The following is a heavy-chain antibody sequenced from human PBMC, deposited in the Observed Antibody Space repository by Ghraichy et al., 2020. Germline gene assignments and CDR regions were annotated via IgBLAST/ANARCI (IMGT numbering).Heavy chain of an antibody. CDR2: IAQDGSVE. J-gene: IGHJ4*02. D-gene: IGHD3-16*01. CDR1: GFTFNIYW. Sequence: GESLNISCAVSGFTFNIYWMSWVRQAPGKGLEWVANIAQDGSVEYYVDSVKGRFTISRDNAKNSLYLQMNSLRVEDAAVYYCVRDSWGPGDCWGQGTLVTVSS. V-gene: IGHV3-7*01. CDR3: VRDSWGPGDC.